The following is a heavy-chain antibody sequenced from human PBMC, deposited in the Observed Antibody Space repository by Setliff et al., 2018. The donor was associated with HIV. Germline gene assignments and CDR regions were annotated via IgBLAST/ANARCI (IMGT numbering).Heavy chain of an antibody. V-gene: IGHV4-39*07. J-gene: IGHJ1*01. CDR1: GGSIKSSSYY. Sequence: PSETLSLTCTVSGGSIKSSSYYWGWIRQPPGKGLEWIGSIYYSGNTYYNPSLKSRVTISEDTSRNQFSLRLSSVTAADTAIYYCARVPPSSWYVTTQRTKEYFHHWGQGTLVTVSS. CDR2: IYYSGNT. D-gene: IGHD6-13*01. CDR3: ARVPPSSWYVTTQRTKEYFHH.